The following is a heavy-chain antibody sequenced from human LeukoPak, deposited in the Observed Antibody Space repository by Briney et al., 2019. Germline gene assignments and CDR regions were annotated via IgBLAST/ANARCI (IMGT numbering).Heavy chain of an antibody. J-gene: IGHJ4*02. CDR1: GFTFDDYA. Sequence: GGSLRLSCAASGFTFDDYAMHWVRQAPGKGLEWVSGISWNSGSIGYADSVKGRFTISRDNAMNSLYLQMNSLRAEDTALYYCAKGRYYDSSGYLLNWGQGTLVTVSS. V-gene: IGHV3-9*01. CDR2: ISWNSGSI. CDR3: AKGRYYDSSGYLLN. D-gene: IGHD3-22*01.